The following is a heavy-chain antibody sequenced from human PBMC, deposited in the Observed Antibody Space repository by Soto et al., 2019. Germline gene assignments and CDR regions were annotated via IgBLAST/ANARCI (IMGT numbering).Heavy chain of an antibody. CDR2: IYHTGNR. D-gene: IGHD6-19*01. CDR1: GGSISDNW. J-gene: IGHJ4*02. Sequence: QVQLQESGPGLMQPSGTLSLTCAVSGGSISDNWWSWVRQPPGKGLEWIGEIYHTGNRHYNPSLEGRVTISVDKSKNHFSLNLNSVTAADPAVYYCARHIAVSGTRGFDYWGQGILVTVSS. CDR3: ARHIAVSGTRGFDY. V-gene: IGHV4-4*02.